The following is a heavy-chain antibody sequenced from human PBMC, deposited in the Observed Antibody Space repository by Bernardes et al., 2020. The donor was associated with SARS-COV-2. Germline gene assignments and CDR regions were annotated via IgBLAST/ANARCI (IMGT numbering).Heavy chain of an antibody. CDR2: IYHSGGF. CDR3: ASVSHHFYAMDV. Sequence: LSLTCTVSGDSMSSYYWSWIRQSPGKGLEWLGYIYHSGGFSYNPSLKSRITMSVDTSKNQVSLKLTSVTAADTAVYYCASVSHHFYAMDVWGRGTTVTVSS. J-gene: IGHJ6*02. V-gene: IGHV4-59*01. CDR1: GDSMSSYY.